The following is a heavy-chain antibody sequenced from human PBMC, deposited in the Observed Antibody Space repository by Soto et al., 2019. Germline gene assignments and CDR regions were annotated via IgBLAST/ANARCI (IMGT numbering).Heavy chain of an antibody. CDR1: GFTFSSYS. Sequence: GGSLRLSCAASGFTFSSYSMNWVRQAPGKGLEWVSSISSSSSYIYYADSVKGRFTISRDNAKNSLYLQMNSLRAEDTAVYYCARDQSRNYDFWSGYYPRREYYYYGMDAWGQGTTVTVSS. CDR2: ISSSSSYI. CDR3: ARDQSRNYDFWSGYYPRREYYYYGMDA. J-gene: IGHJ6*02. V-gene: IGHV3-21*01. D-gene: IGHD3-3*01.